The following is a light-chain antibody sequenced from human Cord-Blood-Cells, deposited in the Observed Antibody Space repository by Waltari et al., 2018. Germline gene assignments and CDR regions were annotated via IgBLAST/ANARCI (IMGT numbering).Light chain of an antibody. V-gene: IGLV2-14*01. Sequence: QSALTQPASVSGSPGQSITISCTGTSSDGGGYNYVSWYQQHPGKAPKLMIYDVSKRPSGVSNRSTGSKSGNTASLTISWLQAEDEADYYCSSYPSSSTWVFGGGTKLTVL. CDR1: SSDGGGYNY. CDR2: DVS. J-gene: IGLJ3*02. CDR3: SSYPSSSTWV.